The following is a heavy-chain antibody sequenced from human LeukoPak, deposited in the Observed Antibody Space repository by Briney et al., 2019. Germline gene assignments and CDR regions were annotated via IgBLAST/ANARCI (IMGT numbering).Heavy chain of an antibody. CDR2: ISGSGGST. CDR1: GFTFSSYA. CDR3: AKDSAVGRWAYFDY. J-gene: IGHJ4*02. D-gene: IGHD6-19*01. V-gene: IGHV3-23*01. Sequence: GSLRLSCAASGFTFSSYAMSWVRQAPGKGLEWVSAISGSGGSTYYADSVKGRFTISRDNSKNTLYLQMDSLRAEDTAVHYCAKDSAVGRWAYFDYWGQGTLVTVSS.